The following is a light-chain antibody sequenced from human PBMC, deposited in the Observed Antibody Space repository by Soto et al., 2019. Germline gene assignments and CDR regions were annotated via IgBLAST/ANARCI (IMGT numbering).Light chain of an antibody. V-gene: IGLV2-11*01. J-gene: IGLJ2*01. CDR2: DVS. CDR1: SSDVGSYNY. Sequence: QSALTQPRSVSGSPGQSVTISCTGTSSDVGSYNYVSWYQQHPGKAPKLMIYDVSKRPSGVPDRFSGSKSGNTASLTISGLQAEDETDYYCCSYAGNYVIFGGGTTLTVL. CDR3: CSYAGNYVI.